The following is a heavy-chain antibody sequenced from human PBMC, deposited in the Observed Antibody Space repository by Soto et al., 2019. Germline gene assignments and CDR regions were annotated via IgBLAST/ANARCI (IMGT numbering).Heavy chain of an antibody. D-gene: IGHD3-3*01. V-gene: IGHV3-23*01. CDR1: GFSSGSYA. J-gene: IGHJ4*02. Sequence: PGGSLRLSCVVSGFSSGSYAMSWVRQAPGKGLEWVSGISATGSSISYADSVKGRFTISRDSSRNTLYLQMNSLRAEDTAIYYCANLGYDFWSGYYSWLAYWGQGTLVTVSS. CDR3: ANLGYDFWSGYYSWLAY. CDR2: ISATGSSI.